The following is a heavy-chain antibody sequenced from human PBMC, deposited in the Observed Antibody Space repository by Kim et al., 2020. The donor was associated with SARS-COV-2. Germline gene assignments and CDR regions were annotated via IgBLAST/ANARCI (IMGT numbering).Heavy chain of an antibody. Sequence: GGSLRLSCAASGFTFSSYGMHWVRQAPGKGLEWVAVISYDGSNKYYADSVKGRFTISRDNSKNTLYLQMNSLRAEDTAVYYCAKVDDGSGSYPWGQGTLVTVSS. CDR1: GFTFSSYG. D-gene: IGHD3-10*01. J-gene: IGHJ5*02. V-gene: IGHV3-30*18. CDR2: ISYDGSNK. CDR3: AKVDDGSGSYP.